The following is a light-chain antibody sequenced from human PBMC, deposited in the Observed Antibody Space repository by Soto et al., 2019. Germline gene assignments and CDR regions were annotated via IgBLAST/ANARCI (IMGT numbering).Light chain of an antibody. CDR1: QSISNY. CDR3: QQRSNWPPWT. V-gene: IGKV3-11*01. Sequence: ESVLTQSPGTLSLSPGERATLSCRASQSISNYLAWYQQKPGQAPRLLIYDASTRATGIPARFSGSASGTDFTLTISSLEPEDFAVYYCQQRSNWPPWTFGQGTKVDIK. CDR2: DAS. J-gene: IGKJ1*01.